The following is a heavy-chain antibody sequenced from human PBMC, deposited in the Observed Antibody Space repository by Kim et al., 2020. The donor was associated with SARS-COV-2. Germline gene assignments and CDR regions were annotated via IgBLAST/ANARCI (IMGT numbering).Heavy chain of an antibody. CDR2: INPNSGGT. Sequence: ASVKVSCKASGYTFTGYYMHWVRQAPGQGLEWMGWINPNSGGTNYAQKFQGRVTMTRDTSISTAYMELSRLRSDDTAVYYCAGVGYCSSTSCYHFDYWGQGTLVTVSS. D-gene: IGHD2-2*01. V-gene: IGHV1-2*02. CDR1: GYTFTGYY. CDR3: AGVGYCSSTSCYHFDY. J-gene: IGHJ4*02.